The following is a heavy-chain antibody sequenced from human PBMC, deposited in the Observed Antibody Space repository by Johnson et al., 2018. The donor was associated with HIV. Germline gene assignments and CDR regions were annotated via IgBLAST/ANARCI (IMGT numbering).Heavy chain of an antibody. J-gene: IGHJ3*02. Sequence: VQLVESGGGLVQPGRSLRLSCEASGFTFRDYGMHWVRQAPGKGLEWVAVIWFDGITKYYSDSVKGRFPISRDLSTNTLFLQMNSLGADDTAVYYCAKVAVATAAGGVGLNIWGPGTMVTVSS. D-gene: IGHD6-13*01. CDR3: AKVAVATAAGGVGLNI. V-gene: IGHV3-33*06. CDR1: GFTFRDYG. CDR2: IWFDGITK.